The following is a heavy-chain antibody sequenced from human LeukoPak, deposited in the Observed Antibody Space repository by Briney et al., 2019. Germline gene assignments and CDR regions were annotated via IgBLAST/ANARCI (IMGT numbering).Heavy chain of an antibody. V-gene: IGHV1-2*02. J-gene: IGHJ4*02. CDR2: INPNSGGA. D-gene: IGHD6-19*01. CDR3: ARDSGSSGWDPTSFLDY. CDR1: GYTFTGHH. Sequence: ASVKVSCKTSGYTFTGHHIHWVRQAPGQGLEWMGWINPNSGGANSAQKFLGRVSMTRDTSISTVYMDLTSLRSDDTAVYYCARDSGSSGWDPTSFLDYWGRGTLVTVSS.